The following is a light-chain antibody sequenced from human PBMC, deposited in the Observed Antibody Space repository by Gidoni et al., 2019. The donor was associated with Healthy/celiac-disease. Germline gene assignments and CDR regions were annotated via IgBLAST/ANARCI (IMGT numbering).Light chain of an antibody. V-gene: IGKV1-9*01. CDR1: QGISSY. J-gene: IGKJ5*01. Sequence: DIQWTQSPSFLSASVGDRVTITCRASQGISSYLAWYQQKPGKAPKLLIYAASTLQSGVPSRFSGSGSGTEFTLTISSLQPEDFATYYCQQLNSYPITFXXXTRLEIK. CDR3: QQLNSYPIT. CDR2: AAS.